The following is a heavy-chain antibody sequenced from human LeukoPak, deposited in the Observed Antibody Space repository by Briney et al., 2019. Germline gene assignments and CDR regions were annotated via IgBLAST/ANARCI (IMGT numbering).Heavy chain of an antibody. CDR2: ISGSGSPI. V-gene: IGHV3-48*03. CDR3: ATGWLLGAMNAFGI. CDR1: EFTFSSYE. Sequence: PGGSLRLSCVTSEFTFSSYEMNWVRQAPGKGLEWVSYISGSGSPIFYADSVKGRFTISRDNAQNSLYLQMNSLRAEDTAVYYCATGWLLGAMNAFGIWGQGTMVTVSS. D-gene: IGHD3-22*01. J-gene: IGHJ3*02.